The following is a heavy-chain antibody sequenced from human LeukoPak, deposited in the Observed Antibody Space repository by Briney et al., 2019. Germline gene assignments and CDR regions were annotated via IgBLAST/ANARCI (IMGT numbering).Heavy chain of an antibody. CDR2: ILYVVMNK. V-gene: IGHV3-30-3*02. CDR1: LFTSCSFA. Sequence: QPGGSPRVSCAQSLFTSCSFAECSVRPAPGRGVWWGSLILYVVMNKYYTDSVKGRFTISRDNYKNTLYLQMNSLRAEATAVYYCAKDTPHCLYYYGSGSHYRCSYYFDNWGQGTLVTASS. CDR3: AKDTPHCLYYYGSGSHYRCSYYFDN. J-gene: IGHJ4*02. D-gene: IGHD3-10*01.